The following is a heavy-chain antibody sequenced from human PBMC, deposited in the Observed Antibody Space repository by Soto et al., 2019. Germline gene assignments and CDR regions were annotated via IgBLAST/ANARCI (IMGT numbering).Heavy chain of an antibody. CDR1: GFTYSNYA. CDR3: AKDPVPTTTGNWFDP. V-gene: IGHV3-23*01. Sequence: EVQLLESGGDLVQPGGSLRLSCAASGFTYSNYAMTWVRQAPGKGLEWVSAISGSGDSTRYADSVKGRFTISRDNSKNTLYLQMTSLRVEDTGVYYCAKDPVPTTTGNWFDPWGQGTLVTVSS. D-gene: IGHD1-26*01. J-gene: IGHJ5*02. CDR2: ISGSGDST.